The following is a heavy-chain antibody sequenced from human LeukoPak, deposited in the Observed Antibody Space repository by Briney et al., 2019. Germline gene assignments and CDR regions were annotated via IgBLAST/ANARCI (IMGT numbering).Heavy chain of an antibody. V-gene: IGHV4-39*01. CDR1: GGSIRSSSYF. CDR3: ARQSGVSSDNYFGMDV. D-gene: IGHD1-26*01. Sequence: SETLSLTCTVSGGSIRSSSYFWGWIRQPPGKGLEWIGNIYYSGSSYYNPSLKSRVTISVDTSKNQFSLKMSSVTAADTAVFYCARQSGVSSDNYFGMDVWGQGTTVTVSS. J-gene: IGHJ6*02. CDR2: IYYSGSS.